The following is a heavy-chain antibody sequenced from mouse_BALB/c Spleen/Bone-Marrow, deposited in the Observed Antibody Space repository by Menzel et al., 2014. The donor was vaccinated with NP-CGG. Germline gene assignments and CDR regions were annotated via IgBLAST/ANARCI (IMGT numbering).Heavy chain of an antibody. Sequence: DVKLVESGGGLVQPGGSRKLSCAASGFTFSTFGMHWVRQAPEKGLEWIAYISSGSSTIHYAETVKGRFTISRDNPKNTLFLQMTSLRSEDTAMYYCARKGNFHYYEYYDMDYWGQGTSVTVSS. CDR1: GFTFSTFG. CDR3: ARKGNFHYYEYYDMDY. D-gene: IGHD1-2*01. V-gene: IGHV5-17*02. CDR2: ISSGSSTI. J-gene: IGHJ4*01.